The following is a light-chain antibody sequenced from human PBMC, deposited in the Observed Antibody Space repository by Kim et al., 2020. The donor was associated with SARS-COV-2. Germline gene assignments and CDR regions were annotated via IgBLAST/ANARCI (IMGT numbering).Light chain of an antibody. Sequence: PGVTAPPSCRASQSVRGTYVAWYQQKPGQPPSLLIYDASSRATGIPDRISVLGFGTYFTVTISRLEPEDCAVYYCQQYGSSSRWTFGQGTTVDIK. V-gene: IGKV3-20*01. CDR1: QSVRGTY. J-gene: IGKJ1*01. CDR2: DAS. CDR3: QQYGSSSRWT.